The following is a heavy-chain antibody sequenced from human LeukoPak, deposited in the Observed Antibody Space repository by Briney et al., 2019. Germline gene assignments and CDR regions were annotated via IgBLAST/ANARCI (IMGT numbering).Heavy chain of an antibody. CDR3: ARVLGIVVVVAAHGTIDY. Sequence: GAWVKVSCKASGYTFTSYGISWGRQAPGQGLEWMGWISAYNGNTNYAHKLQGRVTMTTSTSTSTAYMELRSLRSDDMAVYYCARVLGIVVVVAAHGTIDYWGQGTLVTVSS. V-gene: IGHV1-18*03. J-gene: IGHJ4*02. D-gene: IGHD2-15*01. CDR2: ISAYNGNT. CDR1: GYTFTSYG.